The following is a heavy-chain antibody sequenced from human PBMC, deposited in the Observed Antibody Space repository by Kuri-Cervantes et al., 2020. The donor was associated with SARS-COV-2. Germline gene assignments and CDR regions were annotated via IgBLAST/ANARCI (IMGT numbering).Heavy chain of an antibody. CDR3: XRFRGYDFWXGWGTHDF. CDR1: XFTFSDYA. CDR2: ISGXSGGXYT. Sequence: GESLKISCAASXFTFSDYAMSWVRQAPGKGLEWXXAISGXSGGXYTDYRDSVKGRFTISRDYSKNTXXLEMNNSRADDTAVYYCXRFRGYDFWXGWGTHDFWGQGTVVTVSS. V-gene: IGHV3-23*01. D-gene: IGHD3/OR15-3a*01. J-gene: IGHJ4*02.